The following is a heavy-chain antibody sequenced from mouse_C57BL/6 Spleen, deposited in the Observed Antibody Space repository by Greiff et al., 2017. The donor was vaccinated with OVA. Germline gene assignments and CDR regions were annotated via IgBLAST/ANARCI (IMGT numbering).Heavy chain of an antibody. CDR2: IDPSDGYT. J-gene: IGHJ4*01. CDR1: GYTFTSYW. D-gene: IGHD1-1*01. V-gene: IGHV1-50*01. Sequence: QVQLQQPGAELVKPGASVKLSCKASGYTFTSYWMPWVKQRPGQGLEWIGEIDPSDGYTNYNQKFKGKATLTVDTSSSTAYMQLSSLTSEDAAVYYCARVTTGAMDDWGKGTSVTAAS. CDR3: ARVTTGAMDD.